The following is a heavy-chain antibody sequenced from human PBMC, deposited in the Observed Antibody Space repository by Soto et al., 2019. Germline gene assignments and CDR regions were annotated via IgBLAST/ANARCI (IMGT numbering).Heavy chain of an antibody. CDR1: GFTFSSYG. J-gene: IGHJ6*02. CDR3: AKDPSEQQYYYYYYGMDV. Sequence: QVQLVESGGGVVQPGRSLRLSCAASGFTFSSYGMHWVRQAPGKGLEWVAVISYDGSNKYYADSVKGRFTISRDNSKNTLYLQMNSLRAEDTAVYYCAKDPSEQQYYYYYYGMDVWGQGTTVTVSS. CDR2: ISYDGSNK. V-gene: IGHV3-30*18. D-gene: IGHD6-13*01.